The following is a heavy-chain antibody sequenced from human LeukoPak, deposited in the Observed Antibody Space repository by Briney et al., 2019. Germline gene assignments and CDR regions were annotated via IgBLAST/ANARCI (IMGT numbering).Heavy chain of an antibody. CDR2: ISGSGGST. CDR3: ARDGGGVRGVIIINWFDP. J-gene: IGHJ5*02. V-gene: IGHV3-23*01. Sequence: GGSLRLSCAASGFTFSSYAMSWVRQAPGKGLEWVSAISGSGGSTYYADSVKGRFTISRDNSKNTLYLQMNSLRAEDTAVYYCARDGGGVRGVIIINWFDPWGQGTLVTVSS. D-gene: IGHD3-10*01. CDR1: GFTFSSYA.